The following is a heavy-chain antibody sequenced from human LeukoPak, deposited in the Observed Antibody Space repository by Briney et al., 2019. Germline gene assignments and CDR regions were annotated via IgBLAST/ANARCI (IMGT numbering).Heavy chain of an antibody. V-gene: IGHV1-18*01. Sequence: SVKVSCKASGYTFTSYGISWVRQAPGQRLEWMGWISAYNGNTNYAQKLQGRVTMTTDTCTSTAYMELRSLRSDDTGVYCCARDNRDIVVVPAVPNWFDPWGKGTLVTVSS. J-gene: IGHJ5*02. CDR2: ISAYNGNT. CDR3: ARDNRDIVVVPAVPNWFDP. D-gene: IGHD2-2*01. CDR1: GYTFTSYG.